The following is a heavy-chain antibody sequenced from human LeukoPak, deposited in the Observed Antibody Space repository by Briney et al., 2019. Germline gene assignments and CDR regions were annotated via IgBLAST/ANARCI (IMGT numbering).Heavy chain of an antibody. CDR1: GFTFSSYG. J-gene: IGHJ5*02. V-gene: IGHV3-30*02. CDR3: ANPPGIAAAGTGNWFDP. CDR2: IRYDGSNK. Sequence: QPGGSLRLSCAASGFTFSSYGMHWVRQAPGKGLEWVAFIRYDGSNKYYADSMKGRFTISRDNSKNTLYLQMNSLRAEDTAVYYCANPPGIAAAGTGNWFDPWGQGTLVTVSS. D-gene: IGHD6-13*01.